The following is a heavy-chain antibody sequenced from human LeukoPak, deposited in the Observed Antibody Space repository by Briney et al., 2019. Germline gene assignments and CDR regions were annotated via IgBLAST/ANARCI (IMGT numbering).Heavy chain of an antibody. CDR3: ARGYYPPPHYYYYGMDV. Sequence: ASVKVSCKASGYTFTGYYMHWVRQAPGQGLEWMGWINPNSGGTNYAQKFQGRVTMTRDTSISTAYMELSRLRSDDTAVYYCARGYYPPPHYYYYGMDVWGQGTTVTVSS. D-gene: IGHD2/OR15-2a*01. V-gene: IGHV1-2*02. CDR1: GYTFTGYY. CDR2: INPNSGGT. J-gene: IGHJ6*02.